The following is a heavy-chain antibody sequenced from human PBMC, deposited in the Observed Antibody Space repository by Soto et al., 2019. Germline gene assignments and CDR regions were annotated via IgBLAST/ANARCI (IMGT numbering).Heavy chain of an antibody. J-gene: IGHJ6*02. CDR2: ISSSSAYI. D-gene: IGHD2-2*01. Sequence: EVQLVESGGGLVKPGGSLRLSCAASGFTSSSYSMDWVRQAPGKGLEWVSAISSSSAYIHYADSVKGRFTISRDNAKNSLYLRRNRLSAGDTAVYYCASQTPGYYYRGMDVWGQGTPVTVSS. CDR3: ASQTPGYYYRGMDV. V-gene: IGHV3-21*01. CDR1: GFTSSSYS.